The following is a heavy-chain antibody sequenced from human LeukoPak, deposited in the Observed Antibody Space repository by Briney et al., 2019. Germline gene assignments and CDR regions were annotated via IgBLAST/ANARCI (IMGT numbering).Heavy chain of an antibody. D-gene: IGHD4-17*01. CDR3: ARLYGTTAFDI. CDR2: IGSRGTTI. CDR1: GFTSSDYN. V-gene: IGHV3-11*04. J-gene: IGHJ3*02. Sequence: PGGSLRLSCAASGFTSSDYNMSWIRQAPGKGLEWVSYIGSRGTTIYYADSVKGRFTISRDNAKNSLYLQMNSLRAEDTAVYYCARLYGTTAFDIWGQGTMVTVSS.